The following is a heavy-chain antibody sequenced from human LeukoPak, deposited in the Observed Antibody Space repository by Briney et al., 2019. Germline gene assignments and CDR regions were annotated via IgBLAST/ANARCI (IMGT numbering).Heavy chain of an antibody. CDR2: VSLSGLT. J-gene: IGHJ4*02. D-gene: IGHD2-8*01. CDR3: SRENGAFSPFGY. V-gene: IGHV4-4*02. CDR1: GGSITSTNW. Sequence: PSRTLSLTCGVSGGSITSTNWWSWVRRPPGQGLEWIGEVSLSGLTNYNPSLSSRVIMALDTSKNHLSLHLTSVTAADTAVYYCSRENGAFSPFGYWGQGYLVTVLS.